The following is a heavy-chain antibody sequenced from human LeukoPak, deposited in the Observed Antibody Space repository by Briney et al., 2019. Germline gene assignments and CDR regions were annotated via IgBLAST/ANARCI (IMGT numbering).Heavy chain of an antibody. CDR2: IIPIFGTA. CDR1: GGTFSSYP. D-gene: IGHD6-6*01. V-gene: IGHV1-69*05. CDR3: ARGIAARQVYYYYYMDV. Sequence: GASVKVSCKASGGTFSSYPIRWVRQAPGQGLEWMGGIIPIFGTANYAQKFQGRVTITTDESTSTAYMELSSLRSEDTAVYYCARGIAARQVYYYYYMDVWGKGTTVTVSS. J-gene: IGHJ6*03.